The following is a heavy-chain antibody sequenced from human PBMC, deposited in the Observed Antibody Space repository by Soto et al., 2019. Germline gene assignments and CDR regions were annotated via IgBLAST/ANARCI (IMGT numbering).Heavy chain of an antibody. J-gene: IGHJ4*02. CDR1: GFTFRSYA. V-gene: IGHV3-23*01. D-gene: IGHD2-15*01. CDR3: AKGADIVVVVAATRSDY. CDR2: ISGSGGGT. Sequence: VQLLDSGGGLVQPGGSLRLSCAASGFTFRSYAMSWVRQAPGKGLEWVSGISGSGGGTYYADSVKGRFTISRDNSKNTLYLQMNSLRAEDTAVYYCAKGADIVVVVAATRSDYWGQGTLVTVSS.